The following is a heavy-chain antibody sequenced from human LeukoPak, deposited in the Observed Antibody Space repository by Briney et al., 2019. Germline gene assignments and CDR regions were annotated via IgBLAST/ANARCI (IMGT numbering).Heavy chain of an antibody. D-gene: IGHD5-18*01. CDR2: MNPNSGNT. J-gene: IGHJ6*03. V-gene: IGHV1-8*01. CDR1: GYAFTSYD. Sequence: ASVKVSCKASGYAFTSYDINWVRQAPGQGLEWKGWMNPNSGNTGYAQKFTGRVTMTRHTSISTAYMEVSSLISEDTAVYYCARGRREWIQLWLEMYYYYMDVWGKGTTVTVSS. CDR3: ARGRREWIQLWLEMYYYYMDV.